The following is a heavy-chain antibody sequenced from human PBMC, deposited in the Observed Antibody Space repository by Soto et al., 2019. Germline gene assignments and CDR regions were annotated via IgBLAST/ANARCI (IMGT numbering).Heavy chain of an antibody. J-gene: IGHJ6*02. CDR2: ISYDGSTE. Sequence: QAQLVESGGGVVQPGRSLGLSCAASGFTFSGYYMHWVRQAPGKGLEWVAVISYDGSTEYYADSVKGRFTISRDNSANRLFLQMNSLRPEDTAVYYCTKDDGYNDSTYYHYFGMDVWGQGTTVTVSS. CDR3: TKDDGYNDSTYYHYFGMDV. D-gene: IGHD5-12*01. CDR1: GFTFSGYY. V-gene: IGHV3-30*18.